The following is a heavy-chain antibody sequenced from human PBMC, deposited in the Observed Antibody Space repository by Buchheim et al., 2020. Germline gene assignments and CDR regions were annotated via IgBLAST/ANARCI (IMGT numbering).Heavy chain of an antibody. CDR3: ARDQTVAGPSTFDY. CDR1: GFPFRGHW. CDR2: ISDDGRSA. V-gene: IGHV3-74*01. J-gene: IGHJ4*02. D-gene: IGHD6-19*01. Sequence: EVQLAESGGGLVQPGGSLRLSCAATGFPFRGHWMHWVRQVPGKGLVWVSRISDDGRSAIYADSVKGRFTISRDNAKNTLYLQMNSLRAEDTAIYYCARDQTVAGPSTFDYWGQG.